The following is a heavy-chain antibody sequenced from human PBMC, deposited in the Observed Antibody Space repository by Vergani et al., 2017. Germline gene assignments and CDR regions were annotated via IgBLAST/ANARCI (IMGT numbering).Heavy chain of an antibody. CDR3: ARAGCIETCYKANWLDS. CDR1: GFSFNSFW. V-gene: IGHV3-74*03. J-gene: IGHJ5*01. Sequence: EMQLLESGGGVIKPGGSLRLSCAASGFSFNSFWMHLVRQVPGKGLLWVSRIKSDGSITAYADSVKGRFTISRDNGQNTLYLQMNSLRVEYTGVYYCARAGCIETCYKANWLDSWGQGTLVTVSS. D-gene: IGHD3-9*01. CDR2: IKSDGSIT.